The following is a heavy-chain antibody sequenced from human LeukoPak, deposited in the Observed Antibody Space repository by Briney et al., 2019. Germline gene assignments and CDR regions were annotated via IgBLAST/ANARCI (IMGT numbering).Heavy chain of an antibody. Sequence: GGSLRLSCAASGFTFSSYAMHWVRQAPGKGLEWVAVISYDGSNKYYADSVKGRFTISRDNSKNTLYLQMNSLRAEDTAVYYCAKGFLPYYYYGMDVWGQGTTVTVSS. CDR1: GFTFSSYA. CDR3: AKGFLPYYYYGMDV. D-gene: IGHD3-10*01. CDR2: ISYDGSNK. V-gene: IGHV3-30-3*01. J-gene: IGHJ6*02.